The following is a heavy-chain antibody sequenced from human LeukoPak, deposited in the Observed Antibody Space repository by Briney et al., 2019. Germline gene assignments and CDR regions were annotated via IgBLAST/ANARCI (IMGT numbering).Heavy chain of an antibody. CDR1: GFTFSSYE. CDR3: ARGGPRGRSYYYMDV. J-gene: IGHJ6*03. V-gene: IGHV3-48*03. D-gene: IGHD2-15*01. CDR2: ISSSGSTI. Sequence: PGGSLRLSCAASGFTFSSYEMNWVRQAPGKGLEWVSYISSSGSTIYYADSVKGRFTISRDNAKNSLYLQMNSLRAEDTAVYYCARGGPRGRSYYYMDVWGKGTTVTVSS.